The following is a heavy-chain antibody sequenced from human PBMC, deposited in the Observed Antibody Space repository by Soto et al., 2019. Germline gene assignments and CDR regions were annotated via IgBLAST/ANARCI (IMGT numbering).Heavy chain of an antibody. CDR2: FYPGDSDT. J-gene: IGHJ4*02. D-gene: IGHD4-17*01. V-gene: IGHV5-51*01. CDR3: ARQGNGAEGFDY. CDR1: GYYFPSYW. Sequence: GESLKISCKGSGYYFPSYWIGWVRQMPGKGLEWMGIFYPGDSDTRYSPSFQGQVTISADRSISTAYLQWSSLKPSDTAMYYCARQGNGAEGFDYWGQGAMLTFYS.